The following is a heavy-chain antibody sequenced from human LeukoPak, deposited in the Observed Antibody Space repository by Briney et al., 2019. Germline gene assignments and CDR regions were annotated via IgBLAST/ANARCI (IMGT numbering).Heavy chain of an antibody. CDR2: INTDNGNT. V-gene: IGHV1-3*04. CDR3: ARGGSGATFDI. Sequence: ASVKVSCKTSGYTFTRYTIHWMRQAPVQGLESMGGINTDNGNTKYPQQFQGRVPYIRDTSANTVYMELSSLRSEDPDTYYCARGGSGATFDIWGQGTMVTVSS. J-gene: IGHJ3*02. CDR1: GYTFTRYT. D-gene: IGHD1-26*01.